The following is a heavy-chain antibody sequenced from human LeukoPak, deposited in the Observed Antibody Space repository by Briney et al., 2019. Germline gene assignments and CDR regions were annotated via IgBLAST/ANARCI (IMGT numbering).Heavy chain of an antibody. J-gene: IGHJ4*02. CDR2: VKDDGST. CDR3: HPLGYTTN. CDR1: GFTFSSRW. Sequence: PGGSLRLSCAVSGFTSGFTFSSRWMHWVHQAPGKGLMWVSLVKDDGSTNYADSVKGRFTVSRDNAKNTLYLQMNNLRVEDTALYFCHPLGYTTNWGQGTLVTVSS. D-gene: IGHD6-13*01. V-gene: IGHV3-74*01.